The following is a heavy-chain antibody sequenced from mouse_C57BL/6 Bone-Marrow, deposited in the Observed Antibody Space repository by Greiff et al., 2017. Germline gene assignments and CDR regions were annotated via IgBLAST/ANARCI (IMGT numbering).Heavy chain of an antibody. CDR2: IYPGNSDT. J-gene: IGHJ2*01. Sequence: EVQLQQSGTVLARPGASVKMSCKTSGYTFTSYWMHWVKQRPGQGLEWIGAIYPGNSDTSYNQKFKGKAKLTAVTSASTAYMELSSLTNEDSAVYYCTRESYYGSSHYFDDWGQGTTLTVSS. CDR3: TRESYYGSSHYFDD. D-gene: IGHD1-1*01. V-gene: IGHV1-5*01. CDR1: GYTFTSYW.